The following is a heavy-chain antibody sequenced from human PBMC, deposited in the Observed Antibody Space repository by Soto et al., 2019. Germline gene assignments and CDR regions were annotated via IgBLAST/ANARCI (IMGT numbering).Heavy chain of an antibody. D-gene: IGHD3-10*01. CDR1: GYSFTSYW. J-gene: IGHJ6*02. V-gene: IGHV5-51*01. Sequence: GESLKISCKGSGYSFTSYWIGWVREVPGKGLEWMGIIYPGDSDTRYSPSFQGQVAISADKSISTAYLQWSSLKASDTAMYYCARQRLWFGELFSYYYYGMDVWGQGTTVTVSS. CDR2: IYPGDSDT. CDR3: ARQRLWFGELFSYYYYGMDV.